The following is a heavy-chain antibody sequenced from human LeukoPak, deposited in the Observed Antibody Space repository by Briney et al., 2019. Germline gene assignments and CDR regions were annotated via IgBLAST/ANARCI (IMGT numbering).Heavy chain of an antibody. Sequence: GGSLRLSCAASGFTFSSYSVGWVRQAPGEGLERVLSITSSSSHIHYADSVKGRFTISRDNAKNSVYLQMNSLRAEDTAVYYCARVKTGATVTTFHYYCLDVWGVGTTVTVSS. CDR2: ITSSSSHI. D-gene: IGHD4-11*01. V-gene: IGHV3-21*01. J-gene: IGHJ6*03. CDR1: GFTFSSYS. CDR3: ARVKTGATVTTFHYYCLDV.